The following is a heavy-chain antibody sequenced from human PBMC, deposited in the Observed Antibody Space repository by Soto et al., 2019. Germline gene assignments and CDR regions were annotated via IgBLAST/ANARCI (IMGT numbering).Heavy chain of an antibody. CDR1: GGSISSYY. Sequence: SETLSLTCTVSGGSISSYYWSWIRQPPGKGLEWIGYIYYSVSTNYNPSLKSRVTISVDTSKKQFSLKLSSVTAADTAVYYCARESHTYYYDSSGWDAFEIWGLGTMVPVSS. V-gene: IGHV4-59*01. J-gene: IGHJ3*02. CDR3: ARESHTYYYDSSGWDAFEI. CDR2: IYYSVST. D-gene: IGHD3-22*01.